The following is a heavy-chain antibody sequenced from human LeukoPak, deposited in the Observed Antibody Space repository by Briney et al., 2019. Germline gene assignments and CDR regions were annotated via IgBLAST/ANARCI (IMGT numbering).Heavy chain of an antibody. Sequence: GGSLRLSCAASGFTFSSYWMSWVRQAPGKGLEWVANIKQDGSEKYYVDSVKGRFTISRDNAKNSLYLQMNSLRAEDTAVYYCARDIPYNWNYGPHSSYFDLWGRGTMVTVSS. J-gene: IGHJ2*01. CDR3: ARDIPYNWNYGPHSSYFDL. CDR2: IKQDGSEK. V-gene: IGHV3-7*01. CDR1: GFTFSSYW. D-gene: IGHD1-7*01.